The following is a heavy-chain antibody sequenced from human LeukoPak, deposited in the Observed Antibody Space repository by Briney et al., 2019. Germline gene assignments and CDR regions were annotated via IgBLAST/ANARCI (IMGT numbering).Heavy chain of an antibody. V-gene: IGHV1-2*06. D-gene: IGHD5-24*01. J-gene: IGHJ3*02. CDR3: ARVGDGLNDSFDM. CDR1: GYTFTGYY. Sequence: ASVKVSCKASGYTFTGYYMNWVRQAPGQGLEWLGRINPKTGGTNYAQNFQGRVTMTRDTSISTAYMELSRLRSDDTAVYYCARVGDGLNDSFDMWGQGTMVTVSS. CDR2: INPKTGGT.